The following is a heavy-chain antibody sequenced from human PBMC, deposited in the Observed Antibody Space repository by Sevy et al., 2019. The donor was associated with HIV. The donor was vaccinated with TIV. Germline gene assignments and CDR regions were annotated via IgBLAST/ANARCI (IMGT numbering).Heavy chain of an antibody. Sequence: GGSLRLSCAASGFTFSSYAMHWVRQAPGKGLEWVAVISYDGSNKYYADSVKGRFTISRDDSKNRLYLQMNSLRAEDTAVYYCARDQLITMIVVVPAGAFDIWGQGTIVTVSS. J-gene: IGHJ3*02. CDR1: GFTFSSYA. D-gene: IGHD3-22*01. CDR3: ARDQLITMIVVVPAGAFDI. V-gene: IGHV3-30-3*01. CDR2: ISYDGSNK.